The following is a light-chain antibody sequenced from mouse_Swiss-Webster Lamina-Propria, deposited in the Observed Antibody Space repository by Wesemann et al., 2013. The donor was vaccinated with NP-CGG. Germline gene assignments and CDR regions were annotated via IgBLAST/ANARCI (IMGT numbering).Light chain of an antibody. V-gene: IGKV8-19*01. CDR1: QSLLNSGNQKNY. Sequence: DIVMTQSPSSLTVTAGEKVTMSCKSSQSLLNSGNQKNYLTWYQQKPGQPPKLLIYWASTRESGVPDRFTGSGSGQTSPLTISNVQSEDLAEYFCQQYNSYPLTFGAGTKLELK. CDR2: WAS. J-gene: IGKJ5*01. CDR3: QQYNSYPLT.